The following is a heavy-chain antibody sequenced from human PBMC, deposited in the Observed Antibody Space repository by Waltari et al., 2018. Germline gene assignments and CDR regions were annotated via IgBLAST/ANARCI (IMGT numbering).Heavy chain of an antibody. CDR3: TRNPGY. Sequence: EVQLVESGGGLVKPGGSLRLSCAASGFTFSSYSMNWVRQAPGKGLEWVSRMKTDGTSITYADSVKGRFTISRDSAKNTYYLQMNSLRAEDTAVYYCTRNPGYWGQGTLVTVSS. CDR2: MKTDGTSI. V-gene: IGHV3-74*02. CDR1: GFTFSSYS. J-gene: IGHJ4*02.